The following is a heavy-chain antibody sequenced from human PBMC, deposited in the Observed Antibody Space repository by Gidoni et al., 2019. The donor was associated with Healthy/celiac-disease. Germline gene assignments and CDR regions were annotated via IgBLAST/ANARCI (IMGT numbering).Heavy chain of an antibody. CDR3: ARHPYYDFWSGYYVGYWFDP. Sequence: QLQLQESGPGPVKPSETLSLPCTVSGGSISRRSYYWGWCRQPPGKGLEWLGSIYYSGSPYYNPCLKCRVTISVYTSKNLFSLKLGSVTAADTAVYYCARHPYYDFWSGYYVGYWFDPWGQGTLVTVSS. V-gene: IGHV4-39*01. CDR2: IYYSGSP. CDR1: GGSISRRSYY. D-gene: IGHD3-3*01. J-gene: IGHJ5*02.